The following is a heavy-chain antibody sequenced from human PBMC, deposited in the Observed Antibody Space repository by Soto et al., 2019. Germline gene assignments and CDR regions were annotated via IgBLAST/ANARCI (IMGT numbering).Heavy chain of an antibody. V-gene: IGHV1-3*01. Sequence: ASVKVSFKASGYTFTTYSIHWVRRAPGQRLEWMGWINAGNGDTKYSQNFQGRVTITRDTSASTTYMELSSLRSEDTAVYFCARSSIVGDILFDYWGQGTLVTGSS. CDR3: ARSSIVGDILFDY. D-gene: IGHD2-15*01. J-gene: IGHJ4*02. CDR2: INAGNGDT. CDR1: GYTFTTYS.